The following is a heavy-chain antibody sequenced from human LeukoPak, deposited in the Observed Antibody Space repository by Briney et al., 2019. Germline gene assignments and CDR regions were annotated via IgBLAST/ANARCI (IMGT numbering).Heavy chain of an antibody. J-gene: IGHJ4*02. CDR2: INPNSGGT. D-gene: IGHD3-3*01. V-gene: IGHV1-2*02. CDR1: GYTFTGYY. Sequence: GASVKVSFKASGYTFTGYYMHWVRQAPGQGLEWMGWINPNSGGTNYAQKFQGRVTMTRDTSISTAYMELSRLRSDDTAVYYCARGPSYYDFWSGYLDYWGQGTLVTVSS. CDR3: ARGPSYYDFWSGYLDY.